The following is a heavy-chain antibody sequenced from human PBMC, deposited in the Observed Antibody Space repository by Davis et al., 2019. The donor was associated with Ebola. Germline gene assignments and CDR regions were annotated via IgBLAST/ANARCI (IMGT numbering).Heavy chain of an antibody. CDR3: ARAIGNYGGWFDP. Sequence: SETLSLTCTASGGSISSYYWSWIRQPPGKGLEWIGYIYYSGSTNYNPSLKSRVTISVDTSKNQFSLKLSSVTAADTAVYYCARAIGNYGGWFDPWGQGTLVTVSS. V-gene: IGHV4-59*12. J-gene: IGHJ5*02. D-gene: IGHD4-11*01. CDR2: IYYSGST. CDR1: GGSISSYY.